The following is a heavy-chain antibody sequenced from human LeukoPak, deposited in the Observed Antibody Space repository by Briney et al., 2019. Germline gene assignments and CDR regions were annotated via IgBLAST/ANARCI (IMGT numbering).Heavy chain of an antibody. J-gene: IGHJ6*03. Sequence: SETLSLTCTVSGYSISTGYYWDWIRQPPGKGLEWIGTFYHGRSTYYNPSPKSRVTISVDTSKNQFSLNLTSVTAADTAVYYCARVYYSAAGPKYYYYYMDVWGKGTTVTVSS. CDR3: ARVYYSAAGPKYYYYYMDV. CDR2: FYHGRST. V-gene: IGHV4-38-2*02. CDR1: GYSISTGYY. D-gene: IGHD6-13*01.